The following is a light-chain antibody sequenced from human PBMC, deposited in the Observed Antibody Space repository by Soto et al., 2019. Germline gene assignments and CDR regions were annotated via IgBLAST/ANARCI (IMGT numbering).Light chain of an antibody. CDR2: GAS. J-gene: IGKJ2*01. Sequence: EIVMKNSPATLSVYNGEGATLSCRASHSVSSNLAWYQQKPGRAPRLLIYGASSRATCIPDRFSGSGSETEFTLTISSLQSEDCAVYFCQQYSHRPPYTFGQGTKVDIK. V-gene: IGKV3D-15*01. CDR3: QQYSHRPPYT. CDR1: HSVSSN.